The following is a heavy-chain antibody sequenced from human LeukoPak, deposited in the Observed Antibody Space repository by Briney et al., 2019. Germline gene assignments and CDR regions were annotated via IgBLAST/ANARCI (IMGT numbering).Heavy chain of an antibody. CDR3: ARVLKRITMIVVVRSAFDI. CDR2: INPNSGGT. Sequence: ASVKVSCMASGYTFTGYYMHWVRQAPGQGLEWMGWINPNSGGTNYAQKFQGRVTMTRDTSISTAYMELSRLRSDDTAVYYCARVLKRITMIVVVRSAFDIWGQGTMVTVSS. J-gene: IGHJ3*02. V-gene: IGHV1-2*02. CDR1: GYTFTGYY. D-gene: IGHD3-22*01.